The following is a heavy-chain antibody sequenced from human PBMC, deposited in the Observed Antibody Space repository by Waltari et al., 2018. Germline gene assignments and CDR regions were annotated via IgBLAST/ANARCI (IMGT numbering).Heavy chain of an antibody. J-gene: IGHJ6*03. CDR1: GGSISSYY. CDR3: ARVDYSNYGPYYYYMDV. Sequence: QVQLQESGPGLVKPSETLSLTCTVSGGSISSYYWSWIRQPAGKGLEWIGRIYTSGSTNYNPSLKSRVTMSVDTSKNQCSLKLSSVTAADTAVYYCARVDYSNYGPYYYYMDVWGKGTTVTISS. V-gene: IGHV4-4*07. D-gene: IGHD4-4*01. CDR2: IYTSGST.